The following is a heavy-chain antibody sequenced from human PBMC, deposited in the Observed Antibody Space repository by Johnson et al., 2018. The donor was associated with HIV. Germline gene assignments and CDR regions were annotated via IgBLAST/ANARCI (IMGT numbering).Heavy chain of an antibody. D-gene: IGHD3-9*01. CDR3: ARGGVLRYFDWLFEDAFDI. J-gene: IGHJ3*02. CDR1: GFTFSSYA. CDR2: ISYDGNIK. V-gene: IGHV3-30-3*01. Sequence: QVQLVESGGGVVQPGRSLRLSCAASGFTFSSYAMHWVRQAPGKGLEWVAVISYDGNIKYYADSVKGRFTISRDNSKNTLYLQMNSLRAEDTAVYYCARGGVLRYFDWLFEDAFDIWGQGTMVTVSS.